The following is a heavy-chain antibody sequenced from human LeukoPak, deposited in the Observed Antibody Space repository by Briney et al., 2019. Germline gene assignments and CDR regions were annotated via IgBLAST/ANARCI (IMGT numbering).Heavy chain of an antibody. Sequence: GGSLRLSCAASGFTFSSYWMHWVRQAPWKGLVWVSCINSDGSSTSYADSVKGRFTISRDNAKNTLYLQMNSLRAEDTAVYYCARDGGSSGWYGYFDYWGQGTLVTVSS. CDR1: GFTFSSYW. CDR3: ARDGGSSGWYGYFDY. J-gene: IGHJ4*02. D-gene: IGHD6-19*01. V-gene: IGHV3-74*01. CDR2: INSDGSST.